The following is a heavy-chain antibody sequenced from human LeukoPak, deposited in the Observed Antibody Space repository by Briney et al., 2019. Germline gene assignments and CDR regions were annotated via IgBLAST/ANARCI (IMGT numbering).Heavy chain of an antibody. CDR2: ISGSGGST. Sequence: GGSLRLSCAASGFTFSSYAMSWVRQAPGKGLEWVSAISGSGGSTYYADSVKGRFTISRDNSKNTLYLQMNSLRAEDTAVYYCAKDDLVRYFVWLFNAFDYWGQGTLVTVSS. V-gene: IGHV3-23*01. CDR1: GFTFSSYA. J-gene: IGHJ4*02. D-gene: IGHD3-9*01. CDR3: AKDDLVRYFVWLFNAFDY.